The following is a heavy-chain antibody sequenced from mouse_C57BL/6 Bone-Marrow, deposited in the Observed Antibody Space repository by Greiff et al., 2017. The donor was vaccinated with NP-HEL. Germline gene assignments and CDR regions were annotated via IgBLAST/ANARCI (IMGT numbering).Heavy chain of an antibody. J-gene: IGHJ1*03. V-gene: IGHV1-69*01. CDR2: IDPSDSYT. D-gene: IGHD2-5*01. CDR1: GYTFTSYW. Sequence: QVQLQQPGAELVMPGASVKLSCKASGYTFTSYWMHWVKQRPGQGLEWIGEIDPSDSYTNYNQKFKGKSTLTVDKSSSTAYMQLSSLTSEDSAVYYCARHYSNYWYFDGWGTGTTVTVSS. CDR3: ARHYSNYWYFDG.